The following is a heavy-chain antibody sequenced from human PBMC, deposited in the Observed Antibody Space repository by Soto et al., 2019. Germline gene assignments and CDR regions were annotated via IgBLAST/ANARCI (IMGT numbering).Heavy chain of an antibody. J-gene: IGHJ4*02. CDR2: IIPFLGSA. V-gene: IGHV1-69*01. CDR3: AGTQFDTSGYYPSGLEL. Sequence: QVQLEQSGAEVEKPGSSVKVSCKPSGGTFKSYVLNWVRQAPGQGLEWMGGIIPFLGSADYAQKFQARVTLTADESTSTAYLERSSLRSEDSAVYYCAGTQFDTSGYYPSGLELWGQGTLVTVAS. CDR1: GGTFKSYV. D-gene: IGHD3-22*01.